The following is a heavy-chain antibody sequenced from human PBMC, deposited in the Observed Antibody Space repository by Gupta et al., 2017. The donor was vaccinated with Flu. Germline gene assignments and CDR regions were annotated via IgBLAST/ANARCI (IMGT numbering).Heavy chain of an antibody. J-gene: IGHJ4*02. CDR1: GVTFSAYA. CDR2: IIPVFGPT. Sequence: QVQLVQSGAEVKKPGSSVKVSCQASGVTFSAYAINWVRRAPGQGLEWMGGIIPVFGPTKYAQKFQGRVTITADESTNTADLELSSLRAEDTAVYNCARKGGGHCSGGTCYSFDYWGQGTLVTVSS. V-gene: IGHV1-69*01. CDR3: ARKGGGHCSGGTCYSFDY. D-gene: IGHD2-15*01.